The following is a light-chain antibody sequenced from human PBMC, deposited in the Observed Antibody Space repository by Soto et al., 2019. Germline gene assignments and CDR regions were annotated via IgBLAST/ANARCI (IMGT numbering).Light chain of an antibody. CDR3: QQRSNWPIT. J-gene: IGKJ5*01. Sequence: EVVLTQSPGTLTLPPGERATLSCRASRSVTSGYLAWYQQQPNQAPRLLIYGASYRATDIPARFSGSGSGTDFTLTISSLEPEDFAVYYCQQRSNWPITFGQGTRLDIK. CDR2: GAS. CDR1: RSVTSGY. V-gene: IGKV3-11*01.